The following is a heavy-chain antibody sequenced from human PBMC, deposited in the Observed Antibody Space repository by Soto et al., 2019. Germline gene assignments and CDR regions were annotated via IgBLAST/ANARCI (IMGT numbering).Heavy chain of an antibody. V-gene: IGHV4-59*01. CDR3: ARGFSSMSWFAP. Sequence: PSETLSLTCTVSGVSISSFYWSWIRQPPGKGLEYIGCIYDSGSTNFNPSLKSRVTMSVDTSRTQFPLKLRSVTAADTAMYFCARGFSSMSWFAPWGQGILVTVSS. J-gene: IGHJ5*02. CDR1: GVSISSFY. CDR2: IYDSGST. D-gene: IGHD6-19*01.